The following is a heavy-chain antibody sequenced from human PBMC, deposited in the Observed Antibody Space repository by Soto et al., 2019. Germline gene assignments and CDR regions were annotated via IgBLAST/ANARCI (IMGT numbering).Heavy chain of an antibody. CDR3: ARDQGYFDL. J-gene: IGHJ2*01. Sequence: QVQLVESGGGVVQPGWSLRLSCAASGFTFSNYGMRWVRQAPGKGLEWVAIIWFDGSNKNYADSVKGRFTISRDNTKNTLYLQMNSLRAEDTAVYYCARDQGYFDLWGRGTLVPVSS. CDR2: IWFDGSNK. CDR1: GFTFSNYG. V-gene: IGHV3-33*01.